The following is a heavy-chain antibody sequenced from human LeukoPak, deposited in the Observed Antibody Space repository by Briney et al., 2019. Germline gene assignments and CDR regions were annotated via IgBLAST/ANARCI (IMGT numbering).Heavy chain of an antibody. CDR3: ARDPQFPDNYYYYMDV. Sequence: PGRSLRLSCAASGFTFSSYAMHWVRQAPGKGLEWVAVIPYDGSNKYYADSVKGRFTISRDNSKNTLYLQMNSLRAEDTAVYYCARDPQFPDNYYYYMDVWGKGTTVTVSS. V-gene: IGHV3-30*04. CDR2: IPYDGSNK. D-gene: IGHD1-14*01. J-gene: IGHJ6*03. CDR1: GFTFSSYA.